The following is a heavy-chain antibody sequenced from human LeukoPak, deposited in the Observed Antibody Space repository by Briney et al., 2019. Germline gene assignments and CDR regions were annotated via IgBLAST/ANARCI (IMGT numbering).Heavy chain of an antibody. CDR1: GGSISSGGYY. Sequence: SETLSLTCTVSGGSISSGGYYWSWIRQHPGEGLEWIGYIYYSGSTYYNPSLKSRVTISVDTSKNQFSLKLSSVTAADTAVYYCARDNPYYYDSSGYYAYFDYWGQGTLVTVSS. D-gene: IGHD3-22*01. CDR2: IYYSGST. J-gene: IGHJ4*02. V-gene: IGHV4-31*03. CDR3: ARDNPYYYDSSGYYAYFDY.